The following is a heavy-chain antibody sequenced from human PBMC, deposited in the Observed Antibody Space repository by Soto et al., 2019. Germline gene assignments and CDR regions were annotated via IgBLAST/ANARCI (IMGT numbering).Heavy chain of an antibody. CDR1: GGSISSGGHY. J-gene: IGHJ4*02. Sequence: NPSETLSLTCTVSGGSISSGGHYWSWIRQHPGKGLEWIGYIYYSGSTYYNPSLKSRVTISVDTSKNQFSLKLSSVTAADTAVYYCARSGGDYSNYPSDYWGQGTLVTVSS. CDR3: ARSGGDYSNYPSDY. D-gene: IGHD4-4*01. V-gene: IGHV4-31*03. CDR2: IYYSGST.